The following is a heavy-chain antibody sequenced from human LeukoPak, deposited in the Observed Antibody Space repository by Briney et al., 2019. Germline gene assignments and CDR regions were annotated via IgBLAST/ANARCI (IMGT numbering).Heavy chain of an antibody. V-gene: IGHV3-23*01. CDR1: GFTFSSYA. Sequence: GASLRLSCAASGFTFSSYAMSWVRQAPGKGLEWVSAISGSGGSTYYADSVKGRFTISRDNSKNTLYLQMNSLRVEDTAVYYCAKEGGGYCSSPSCRYFDYWGQGTPVTVSS. CDR2: ISGSGGST. J-gene: IGHJ4*02. CDR3: AKEGGGYCSSPSCRYFDY. D-gene: IGHD2-2*01.